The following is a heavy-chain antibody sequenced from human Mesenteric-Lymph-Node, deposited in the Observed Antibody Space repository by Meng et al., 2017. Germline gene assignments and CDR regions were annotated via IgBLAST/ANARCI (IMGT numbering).Heavy chain of an antibody. CDR3: ASLSREKYYYDSSGYYSD. Sequence: GGSLRLSCAASGFTFDDYGMSWVRQAPGKGLEWVSGINWNGGSTGYADSVKGRFTISRDNAKNSLYLQMNSLRAEDTAVYYCASLSREKYYYDSSGYYSDWGQGTLVTVSS. D-gene: IGHD3-22*01. CDR2: INWNGGST. J-gene: IGHJ4*02. V-gene: IGHV3-20*04. CDR1: GFTFDDYG.